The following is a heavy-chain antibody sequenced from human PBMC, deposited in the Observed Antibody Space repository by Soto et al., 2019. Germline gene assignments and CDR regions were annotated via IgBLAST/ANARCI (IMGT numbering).Heavy chain of an antibody. Sequence: QVQLVQPGAEVKKPGASVKVSCKASGYTFTSYDINWVRQATGQGLEWMGWMNPNSGNTAYAQKFQGRVAKTSNTSISTAYMELSSLRSEDTPVYYCARERGDAFDIWGQGTMVTVSS. J-gene: IGHJ3*02. CDR3: ARERGDAFDI. D-gene: IGHD1-1*01. CDR2: MNPNSGNT. CDR1: GYTFTSYD. V-gene: IGHV1-8*01.